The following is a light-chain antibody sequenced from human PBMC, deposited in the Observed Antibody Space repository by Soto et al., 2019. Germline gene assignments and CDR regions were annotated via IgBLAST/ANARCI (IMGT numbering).Light chain of an antibody. CDR1: QSVLYSSNNKNY. Sequence: DIVMTQSPDSLAVSLGERATINCKSSQSVLYSSNNKNYLAWYQQKPGQPPKLLIYWASTRESGVPDRFSGSXSGTDFTLTIXSLXXXXVAVYYCQQYYSTPRTFGQGTKLEIK. V-gene: IGKV4-1*01. CDR3: QQYYSTPRT. CDR2: WAS. J-gene: IGKJ2*01.